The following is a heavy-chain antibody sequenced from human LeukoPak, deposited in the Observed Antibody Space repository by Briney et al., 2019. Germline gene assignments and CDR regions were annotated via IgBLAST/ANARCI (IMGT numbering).Heavy chain of an antibody. CDR3: AGGPGFLIDC. CDR1: GGSISCGGYY. D-gene: IGHD3-3*01. V-gene: IGHV3-7*01. CDR2: VNQNGNEK. Sequence: ETLSLTCTVSGGSISCGGYYWSWVRRAPGKGLEWIANVNQNGNEKNYLDSMKGRLTISRDNANNLVFLQMNSLRIEDTAVYYCAGGPGFLIDCWGHGTLVTVSS. J-gene: IGHJ4*01.